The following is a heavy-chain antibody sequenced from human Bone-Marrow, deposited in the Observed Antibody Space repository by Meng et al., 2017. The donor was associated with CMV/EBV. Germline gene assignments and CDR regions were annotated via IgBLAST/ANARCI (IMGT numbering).Heavy chain of an antibody. CDR1: GYTFTSYD. J-gene: IGHJ5*02. D-gene: IGHD2-2*01. Sequence: ASVKVSCKASGYTFTSYDINWVRQATGQGLEWMGWMNPNSGNTGYAQKFQGRVTMTRNTSISTAYMELSSLRSEDTAVYYCTLAHCSSTSCYGNWFDPWGQGTLATVSS. CDR3: TLAHCSSTSCYGNWFDP. V-gene: IGHV1-8*01. CDR2: MNPNSGNT.